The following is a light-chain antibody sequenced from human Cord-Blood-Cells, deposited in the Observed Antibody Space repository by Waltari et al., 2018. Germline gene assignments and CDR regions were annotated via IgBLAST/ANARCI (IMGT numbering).Light chain of an antibody. CDR1: QSISSY. Sequence: DIQMTQSPSSLSASVGDRVTITCRASQSISSYLNWYQQKPGKAPKLLIYAASSLQSGVPSRFSDSGSGTDFTLTISSLQPEDFATYYCQQSYSTPLTFGGG. J-gene: IGKJ4*01. V-gene: IGKV1-39*01. CDR2: AAS. CDR3: QQSYSTPLT.